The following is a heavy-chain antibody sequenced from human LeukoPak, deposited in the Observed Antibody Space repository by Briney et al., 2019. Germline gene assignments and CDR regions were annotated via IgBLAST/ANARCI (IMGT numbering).Heavy chain of an antibody. V-gene: IGHV3-15*01. D-gene: IGHD2-8*01. CDR1: GFTFSNAW. J-gene: IGHJ5*02. Sequence: GGSLRLSCAASGFTFSNAWMSWVRQAPGKGLEWVGRIKGETDGATTEYATPVKGRFTISRDDSKNTLYLQMNSLKTEDTAVYYCTIPNGHWFDPWGQGTLVTVSS. CDR3: TIPNGHWFDP. CDR2: IKGETDGATT.